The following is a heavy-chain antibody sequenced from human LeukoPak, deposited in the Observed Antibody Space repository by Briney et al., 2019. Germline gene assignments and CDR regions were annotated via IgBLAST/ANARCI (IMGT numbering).Heavy chain of an antibody. CDR1: GYTLTELS. J-gene: IGHJ6*02. V-gene: IGHV1-24*01. CDR2: FDPEDGET. Sequence: ASVKVSCTVSGYTLTELSMHWVRQAPGKGLEWMGGFDPEDGETIYAQKFQGRVTMTEDTSTDTAYMELSSLRSEDTAVYYCATLHRENYYDFWRSYYYYGMDVWGQGTTVTVSS. CDR3: ATLHRENYYDFWRSYYYYGMDV. D-gene: IGHD3-3*01.